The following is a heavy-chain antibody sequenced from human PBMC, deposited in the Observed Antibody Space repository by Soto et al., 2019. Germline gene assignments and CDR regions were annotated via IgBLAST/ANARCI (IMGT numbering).Heavy chain of an antibody. J-gene: IGHJ4*02. CDR1: GYTFTTYG. CDR3: ARQADILTGYQY. CDR2: VYADNGNT. D-gene: IGHD3-9*01. V-gene: IGHV1-3*01. Sequence: ASVKVSCKASGYTFTTYGIDWVRQAPGQRLEWMGRVYADNGNTDYSQNFQGRVTISRDTSATTAYMELSSLRSEDTAVYFCARQADILTGYQYWGQGALVPVSS.